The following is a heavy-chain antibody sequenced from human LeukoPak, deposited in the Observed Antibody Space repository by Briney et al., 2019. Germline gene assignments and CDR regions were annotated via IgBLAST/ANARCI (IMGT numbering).Heavy chain of an antibody. CDR1: GYTFTGYY. D-gene: IGHD3-22*01. CDR2: INPNNGGT. CDR3: ARESSLSGYSSDAFDI. V-gene: IGHV1-2*02. Sequence: SVKVSYKASGYTFTGYYMHWVRQAPGQGLEWMGWINPNNGGTNYAQKFQGRVTMTRDTSISTAYMELSRLRSDDTAVYYCARESSLSGYSSDAFDIWGQGTMVTVSS. J-gene: IGHJ3*02.